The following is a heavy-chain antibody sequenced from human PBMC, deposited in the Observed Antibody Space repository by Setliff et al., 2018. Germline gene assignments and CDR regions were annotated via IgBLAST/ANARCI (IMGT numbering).Heavy chain of an antibody. CDR3: ARAPRYFDPTGSYFDF. CDR1: GASISGNSYY. V-gene: IGHV4-39*07. Sequence: PSETLSLTCTVSGASISGNSYYWAWIRQPPGRGLEWIASTYYSGSTSYNPSPKSRVTISVDTSNSQFSLKLTSVTAADTAVYYCARAPRYFDPTGSYFDFWGQGTLVTVSS. D-gene: IGHD3-22*01. J-gene: IGHJ4*02. CDR2: TYYSGST.